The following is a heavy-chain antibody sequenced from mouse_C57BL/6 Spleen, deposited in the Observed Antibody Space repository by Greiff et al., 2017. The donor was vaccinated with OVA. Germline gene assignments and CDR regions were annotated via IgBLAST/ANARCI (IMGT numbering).Heavy chain of an antibody. Sequence: VKLMESGAELVKPGASVKISCKASGYAFSSYWMNWVKQRPGKGLEWIGQIYPGDGDTNYNGKFKGKATLTADKSSSTAYMQLSSLTSEDSAVYFCARGSNYPWFAYWGQGTLVTVSA. CDR3: ARGSNYPWFAY. V-gene: IGHV1-80*01. J-gene: IGHJ3*01. CDR1: GYAFSSYW. CDR2: IYPGDGDT. D-gene: IGHD2-5*01.